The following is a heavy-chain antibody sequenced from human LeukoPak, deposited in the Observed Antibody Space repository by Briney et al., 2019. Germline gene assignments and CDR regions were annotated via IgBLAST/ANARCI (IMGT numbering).Heavy chain of an antibody. Sequence: PGGSLRLSCAASGFTFSSYAMSWVRQAPGKGLEWVSAISGSGGSTYYADSVKGRFTISRDNSKNTLYLQMNSLRAEDTAVYYCAKDPSDYDFWSGYDDNPSYWGQGTLVTVSS. D-gene: IGHD3-3*01. V-gene: IGHV3-23*01. J-gene: IGHJ4*02. CDR1: GFTFSSYA. CDR2: ISGSGGST. CDR3: AKDPSDYDFWSGYDDNPSY.